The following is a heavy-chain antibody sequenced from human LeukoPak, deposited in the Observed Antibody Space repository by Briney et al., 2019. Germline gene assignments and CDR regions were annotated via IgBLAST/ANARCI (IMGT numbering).Heavy chain of an antibody. CDR2: ITWNSRVK. CDR1: GFTFDNFA. CDR3: ARDGTIVGANFDY. V-gene: IGHV3-9*01. D-gene: IGHD1-26*01. J-gene: IGHJ4*02. Sequence: GRSLRLSCVASGFTFDNFAMHWVRQAPGKGLEWVSGITWNSRVKTYTPSVKGRFTISRDNAKNSLYLQMNSLRAEDTAVYYCARDGTIVGANFDYWGQGTLVTVSS.